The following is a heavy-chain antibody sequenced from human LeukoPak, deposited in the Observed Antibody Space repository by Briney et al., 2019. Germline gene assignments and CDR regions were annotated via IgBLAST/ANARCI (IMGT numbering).Heavy chain of an antibody. D-gene: IGHD4-11*01. CDR1: GYTFTGYY. Sequence: ASVKVSCKASGYTFTGYYMHWVRQAPGQGLEWMGWINPNSGGTNYAQKFQGRVTMTRDTSISTACMELSRLRSDDTAVYYCASSPAPTTAWFDPWGQGTLVTVSS. J-gene: IGHJ5*02. CDR2: INPNSGGT. V-gene: IGHV1-2*02. CDR3: ASSPAPTTAWFDP.